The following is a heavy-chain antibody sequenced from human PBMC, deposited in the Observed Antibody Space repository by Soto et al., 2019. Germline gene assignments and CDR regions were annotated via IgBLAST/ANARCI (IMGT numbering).Heavy chain of an antibody. Sequence: PGGSLSLSCAASGFTFNTNAMSWIRQAPGKGLEWVSSISGTGSRTYYADSVKGRFTIARDNSKNTVALQMNNLRAEDTGIYYCTKDTGYLSMDAWGQGTTVTVSS. CDR3: TKDTGYLSMDA. CDR2: ISGTGSRT. D-gene: IGHD6-25*01. V-gene: IGHV3-23*01. J-gene: IGHJ6*02. CDR1: GFTFNTNA.